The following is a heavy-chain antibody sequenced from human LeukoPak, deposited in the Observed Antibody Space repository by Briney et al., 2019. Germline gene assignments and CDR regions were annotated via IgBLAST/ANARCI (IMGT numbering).Heavy chain of an antibody. CDR3: ARETVLRSSSWYWFDP. CDR1: GGSISSYY. CDR2: IYYSGST. V-gene: IGHV4-59*01. D-gene: IGHD6-13*01. J-gene: IGHJ5*02. Sequence: SETLSLTCTVSGGSISSYYWSWIRQPPGKGLEWIGYIYYSGSTNYNPSLKSRVTVSVDTSKNQFSLKLSSVTAADTAVYYCARETVLRSSSWYWFDPWGQGTLVTVSS.